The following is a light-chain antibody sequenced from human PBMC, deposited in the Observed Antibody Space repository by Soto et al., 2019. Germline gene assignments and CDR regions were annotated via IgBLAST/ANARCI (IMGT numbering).Light chain of an antibody. CDR3: QQFFNFPRT. CDR1: QSISNY. V-gene: IGKV1-39*01. J-gene: IGKJ1*01. Sequence: DIQMTQSPSSLSASVGDRVTITCRASQSISNYLSWYQQKPGKAPNLLIYSASGLQSGVPSRFSGSGSGTDFTLTISNLQSEDFGTYYCQQFFNFPRTFGQGTKVDIK. CDR2: SAS.